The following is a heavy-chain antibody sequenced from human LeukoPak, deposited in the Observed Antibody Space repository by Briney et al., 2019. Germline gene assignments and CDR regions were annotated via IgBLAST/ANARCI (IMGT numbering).Heavy chain of an antibody. CDR3: ARERFFWSGYNNWFDP. CDR1: GFTFSSYS. J-gene: IGHJ5*02. V-gene: IGHV3-21*01. Sequence: GGSLRLSCAASGFTFSSYSMNWVRQAPGKGLEWVSSISSSSSYIYYADSVKGRFTISRDNAKNSLYLQMNSLRAEDMAVYYCARERFFWSGYNNWFDPWGQGTLVTVSS. D-gene: IGHD3-3*01. CDR2: ISSSSSYI.